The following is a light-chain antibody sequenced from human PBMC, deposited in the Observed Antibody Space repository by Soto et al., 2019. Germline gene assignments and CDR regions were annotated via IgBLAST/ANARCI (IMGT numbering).Light chain of an antibody. CDR2: DDD. CDR1: SSNIGGNS. CDR3: RSWDGSLSAYV. Sequence: QSVLTQPPSVSAAPGQRVTISCSGSSSNIGGNSVSWYQQLPGTAPKLLIYDDDKRPSGIPDRFSGSKSGTSATLGITGFQTGDEADHYCRSWDGSLSAYVFGTGTKATVL. V-gene: IGLV1-51*01. J-gene: IGLJ1*01.